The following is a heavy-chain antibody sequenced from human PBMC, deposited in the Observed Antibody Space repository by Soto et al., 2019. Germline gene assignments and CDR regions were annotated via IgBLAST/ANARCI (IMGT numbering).Heavy chain of an antibody. CDR2: ISYDGSNK. CDR1: GFTFSSYA. V-gene: IGHV3-30-3*01. D-gene: IGHD3-10*01. J-gene: IGHJ6*02. CDR3: ARVFGGFGEPWGHYWGMDV. Sequence: PGGSLRLSCAASGFTFSSYAMHWVRQAPGKGLEWVAVISYDGSNKYYADSVKGRFTISRDNSKNTLYLQMNSLRAEDTAMYYCARVFGGFGEPWGHYWGMDVRGQGTTVTVSS.